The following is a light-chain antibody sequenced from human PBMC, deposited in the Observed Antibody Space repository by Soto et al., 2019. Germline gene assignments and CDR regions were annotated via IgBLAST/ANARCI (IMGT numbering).Light chain of an antibody. Sequence: DIQMTQSPSTLSGSVGDRVTITCRASQTISSWLAWYQQKPGKAPKPLIYKASTLKSGVPSRFSGSGSGTEFTLTISSLQPDDFATYYCQQYHRSSITFGQGTRLEIK. CDR1: QTISSW. CDR2: KAS. CDR3: QQYHRSSIT. V-gene: IGKV1-5*03. J-gene: IGKJ5*01.